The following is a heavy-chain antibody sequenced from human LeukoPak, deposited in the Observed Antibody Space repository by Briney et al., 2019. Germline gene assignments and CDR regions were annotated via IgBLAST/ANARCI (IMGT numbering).Heavy chain of an antibody. CDR3: ARHPGGSSWSHFDS. Sequence: AESLKISCKASGYSFTNHWIGCVRQMPEKGLEWMGIIYPGDSDTRYNPSFQGQVTISADKSIDTAYLLWSSMEASDTAMYYCARHPGGSSWSHFDSWGQGTLVIVSS. CDR1: GYSFTNHW. D-gene: IGHD6-13*01. CDR2: IYPGDSDT. J-gene: IGHJ4*02. V-gene: IGHV5-51*01.